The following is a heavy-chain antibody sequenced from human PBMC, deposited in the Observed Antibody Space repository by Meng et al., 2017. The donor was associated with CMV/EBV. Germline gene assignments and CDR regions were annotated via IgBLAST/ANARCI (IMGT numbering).Heavy chain of an antibody. D-gene: IGHD1-26*01. CDR2: IYASGTA. Sequence: GGSLRLSCAASGFTVSSSYMNWVRQAPGKGPEWVSIIYASGTAYYADSVKGRFTISRDKLKNTLYLQMDSLRAEDTAVYYCARDRGELMYYFDYWGQGTLVTVSS. CDR1: GFTVSSSY. V-gene: IGHV3-53*01. J-gene: IGHJ4*02. CDR3: ARDRGELMYYFDY.